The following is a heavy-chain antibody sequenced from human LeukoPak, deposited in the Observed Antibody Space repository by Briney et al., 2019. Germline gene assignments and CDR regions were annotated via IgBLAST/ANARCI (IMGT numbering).Heavy chain of an antibody. D-gene: IGHD5-24*01. CDR1: GFTFSTYA. V-gene: IGHV3-64D*06. CDR3: AKSDGLHPSYGMDV. Sequence: PGGSLRLSCSASGFTFSTYAMHWVRQAPGKGLEYVSASSSKGDSTFYADSVKGRFTISRDNSKKTLYLQMGSLRGEDMAVYYCAKSDGLHPSYGMDVWGQGTTVTVSS. J-gene: IGHJ6*02. CDR2: SSSKGDST.